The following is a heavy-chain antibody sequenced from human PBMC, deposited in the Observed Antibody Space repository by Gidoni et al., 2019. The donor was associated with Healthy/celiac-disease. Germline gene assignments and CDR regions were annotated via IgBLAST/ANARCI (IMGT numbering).Heavy chain of an antibody. CDR3: AKGGAARTPYYFDY. J-gene: IGHJ4*02. CDR2: ISWNSGSI. CDR1: GFTFDDYA. D-gene: IGHD6-6*01. V-gene: IGHV3-9*01. Sequence: EVQLVESGGGLVQPGRSLRLSCAASGFTFDDYAMHWVRPAPGKGLEWVSGISWNSGSIGYADSVKGRFTISRDNAKNSLYLQMNSLRAEDTALYYCAKGGAARTPYYFDYWGQGTLVTVSS.